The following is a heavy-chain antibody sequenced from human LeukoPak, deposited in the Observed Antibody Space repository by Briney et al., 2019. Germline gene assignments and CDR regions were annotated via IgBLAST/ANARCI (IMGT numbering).Heavy chain of an antibody. V-gene: IGHV4-34*01. Sequence: SETLSLTCAVYGGSFSGYYWSWIRQPPGKGVEWIGEINHSGSTNYNPSLKSRVTISVDTSKNQFSLKLSSVTAADTAVYYCARFAVGGPYYFDYWGQGTLVTVSS. CDR1: GGSFSGYY. CDR3: ARFAVGGPYYFDY. CDR2: INHSGST. J-gene: IGHJ4*02. D-gene: IGHD3-10*01.